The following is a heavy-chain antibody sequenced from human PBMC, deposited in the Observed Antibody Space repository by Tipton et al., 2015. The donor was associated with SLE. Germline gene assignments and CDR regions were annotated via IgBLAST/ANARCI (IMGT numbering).Heavy chain of an antibody. CDR1: GYSITSDNY. Sequence: TLSLTCTVSGYSITSDNYWGWIRQPPGKGLEWIGYVYYSGTTNYNPSLKSRVTISVDTSKNQFSLKLSSVTAADTAVYYCARYIVVVRYFDYWGQGTLVTVSS. J-gene: IGHJ4*02. V-gene: IGHV4-38-2*02. CDR2: VYYSGTT. D-gene: IGHD2-21*01. CDR3: ARYIVVVRYFDY.